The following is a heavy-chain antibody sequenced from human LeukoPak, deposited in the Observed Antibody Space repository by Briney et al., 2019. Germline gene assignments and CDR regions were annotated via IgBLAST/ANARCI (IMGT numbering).Heavy chain of an antibody. CDR1: GFTFSSYG. CDR2: IRYDGSNK. D-gene: IGHD3-10*01. V-gene: IGHV3-30*02. CDR3: AKPPPTLSMVRGLIPSY. J-gene: IGHJ4*02. Sequence: PGGSLRLSCAASGFTFSSYGMHWVRQAPGKGLEWVAFIRYDGSNKYYADPVKGRFTISRDNSKNTLYLQMNSLRAEDTAVYYCAKPPPTLSMVRGLIPSYWGQGTLVTVSS.